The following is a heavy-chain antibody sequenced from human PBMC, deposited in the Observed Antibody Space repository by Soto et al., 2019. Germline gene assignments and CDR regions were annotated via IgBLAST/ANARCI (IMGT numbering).Heavy chain of an antibody. J-gene: IGHJ4*02. Sequence: QVQLVQSGAEVKKPGASVKVSCKASGYTFTDYGISWVRQAPGQGLEWMGWISGYNGNTDYAQNFQGRVTMTTATSTSTAYMELRGLRSDDTAIFFCARDSGTLGVWAYFFDFWGQGTLVTVSS. V-gene: IGHV1-18*01. CDR1: GYTFTDYG. D-gene: IGHD1-1*01. CDR3: ARDSGTLGVWAYFFDF. CDR2: ISGYNGNT.